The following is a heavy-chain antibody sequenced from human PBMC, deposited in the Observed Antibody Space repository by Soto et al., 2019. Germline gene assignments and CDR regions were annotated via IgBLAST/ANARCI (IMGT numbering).Heavy chain of an antibody. CDR2: ISAYNGHA. V-gene: IGHV1-18*03. Sequence: QVQLVQSGGEVKNPGASVKVSCKAFGYTLTNYGISWVRQAPGQGLEWRGWISAYNGHANYAQKLQGRVRLTTDRPTNKAYKELRSLGSDDIAEYYCAREGYCSSSLCYGGYYYMDVWGKGTTVTV. J-gene: IGHJ6*03. D-gene: IGHD2-2*01. CDR1: GYTLTNYG. CDR3: AREGYCSSSLCYGGYYYMDV.